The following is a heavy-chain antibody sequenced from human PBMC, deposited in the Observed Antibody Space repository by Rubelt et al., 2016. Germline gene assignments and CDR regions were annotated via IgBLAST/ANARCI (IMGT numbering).Heavy chain of an antibody. J-gene: IGHJ5*02. CDR1: GGSFSDYY. V-gene: IGHV4-34*01. D-gene: IGHD1-7*01. CDR3: ARLGYNWNYAWFDP. Sequence: QVHLRQWGAGLLKPSETLSLTCAVYGGSFSDYYWSWIRQPPGKGLEWIGEISPSGSTDYNPSLKSRVTISLDTSKNQFSLKLSSWTAADTAVYYCARLGYNWNYAWFDPWGQGTLVTVSS. CDR2: ISPSGST.